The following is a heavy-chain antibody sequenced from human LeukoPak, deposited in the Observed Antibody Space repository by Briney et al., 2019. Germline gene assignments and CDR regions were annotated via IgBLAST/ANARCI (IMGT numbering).Heavy chain of an antibody. V-gene: IGHV3-66*02. D-gene: IGHD2-2*01. CDR2: IYSGGST. J-gene: IGHJ3*02. CDR3: AKDQWDIVVVPAAKAI. CDR1: EFTVSSNY. Sequence: PGGSLRLSCAASEFTVSSNYMSWVRQTPGKGLEWVSVIYSGGSTYYADSVKGRFTISRDNSKNTLYLQMNSLRAEDTAVYYCAKDQWDIVVVPAAKAIWGQGTMVTVSS.